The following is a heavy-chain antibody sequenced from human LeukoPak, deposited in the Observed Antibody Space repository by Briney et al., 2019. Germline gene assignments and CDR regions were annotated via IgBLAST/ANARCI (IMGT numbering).Heavy chain of an antibody. CDR1: GGSFSGYY. V-gene: IGHV4-34*01. CDR3: ARYCSSTSRYTRRKGDAFDI. J-gene: IGHJ3*02. Sequence: KSSETLSLTCAVYGGSFSGYYWSWIRQPPGKGLEWIGEIKHSGSTNYNPSLKSRVTISVDTSKNQFSLKLSSVTAADTAVYYCARYCSSTSRYTRRKGDAFDIWGQGTMVTVSS. D-gene: IGHD2-2*02. CDR2: IKHSGST.